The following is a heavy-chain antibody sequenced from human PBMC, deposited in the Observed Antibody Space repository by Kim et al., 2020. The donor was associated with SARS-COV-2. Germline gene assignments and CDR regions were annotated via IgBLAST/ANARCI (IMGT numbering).Heavy chain of an antibody. CDR1: GFTFSSYA. Sequence: GGSLRLSCAASGFTFSSYAMSWVRQAPGKGLEWVSAISGSGGSTYYADSVKGRFTISRDNSKNTLYLQMNSLRAEDTAVYYCAKACGCGPAAIPEYYYYGMDVWGQGTTVTVSS. CDR2: ISGSGGST. J-gene: IGHJ6*02. CDR3: AKACGCGPAAIPEYYYYGMDV. D-gene: IGHD2-2*01. V-gene: IGHV3-23*01.